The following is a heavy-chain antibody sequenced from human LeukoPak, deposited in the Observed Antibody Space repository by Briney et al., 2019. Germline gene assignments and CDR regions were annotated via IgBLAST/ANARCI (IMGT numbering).Heavy chain of an antibody. CDR2: INPSGGDI. J-gene: IGHJ3*02. V-gene: IGHV1-46*01. D-gene: IGHD3-22*01. Sequence: ASVRVSCKASGDTFIRSYMHWVRQDPGQGLEWMGIINPSGGDIRYAQKFQGRGTMTRDTSTSTVYLELRSLRSGDTAVYYCARWDSSVGNAFDIWRQGTMITISS. CDR3: ARWDSSVGNAFDI. CDR1: GDTFIRSY.